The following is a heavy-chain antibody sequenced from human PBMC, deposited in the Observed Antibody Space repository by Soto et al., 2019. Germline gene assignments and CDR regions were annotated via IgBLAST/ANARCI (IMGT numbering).Heavy chain of an antibody. CDR2: ISSSSSTI. V-gene: IGHV3-48*01. CDR3: ARVMILWFGDLLSPIEY. J-gene: IGHJ4*02. D-gene: IGHD3-10*01. CDR1: GFTFSSYS. Sequence: EVQLVESGGGLVQPGGSLRLSCAASGFTFSSYSMNWVRQAPGKGLERVSYISSSSSTIYYADSVKGRFTISRDNAKNPLYLQMNSQRAVDTAVYYCARVMILWFGDLLSPIEYWGQGTLVTVSS.